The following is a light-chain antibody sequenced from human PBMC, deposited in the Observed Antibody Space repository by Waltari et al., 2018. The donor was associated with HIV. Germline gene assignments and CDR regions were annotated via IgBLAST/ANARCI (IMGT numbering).Light chain of an antibody. CDR1: ASDIGSYNL. CDR3: CSYAGNTSYV. V-gene: IGLV2-23*02. Sequence: QSALTQPASVSGSPGQSITIFCTGTASDIGSYNLVSWYQHHQGKAPKVMIYDVTKRPSGVSNRCSGSKSGNTASLTISVLQAEDETDYYCCSYAGNTSYVFGSGTTVTVV. J-gene: IGLJ1*01. CDR2: DVT.